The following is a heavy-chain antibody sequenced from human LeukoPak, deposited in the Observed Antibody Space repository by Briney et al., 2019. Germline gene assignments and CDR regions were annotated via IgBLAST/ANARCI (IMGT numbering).Heavy chain of an antibody. CDR3: AREARGGDA. Sequence: GGSLRLSCAASGFTFSGYWMTWVRQAPGKGLEYVANIKQDGSEKNYVDSVKGRFTISRDNAKNSLYLQMNSLRVEDTAVYHCAREARGGDARGQGTLVTVSS. J-gene: IGHJ4*02. CDR1: GFTFSGYW. D-gene: IGHD3-16*01. V-gene: IGHV3-7*01. CDR2: IKQDGSEK.